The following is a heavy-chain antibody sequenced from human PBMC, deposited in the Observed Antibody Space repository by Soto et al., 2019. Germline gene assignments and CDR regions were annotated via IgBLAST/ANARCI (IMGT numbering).Heavy chain of an antibody. J-gene: IGHJ6*03. V-gene: IGHV4-34*01. CDR3: ARGVRCSGGSCSTGYYYTDV. CDR1: GGSFSGYY. Sequence: QVQLQQWGAGLLKPSETLSLTCAVYGGSFSGYYWSWIRQPPGKGLEWIGEINHSGSTNYNPSLKSRVTISVDSSKNELSLKLSSVTGAETAVYYCARGVRCSGGSCSTGYYYTDVWGKGTTVTVSS. CDR2: INHSGST. D-gene: IGHD2-15*01.